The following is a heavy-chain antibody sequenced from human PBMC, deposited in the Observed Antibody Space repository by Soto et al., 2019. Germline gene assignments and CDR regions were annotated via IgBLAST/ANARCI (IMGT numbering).Heavy chain of an antibody. D-gene: IGHD4-17*01. V-gene: IGHV5-51*01. CDR1: GYSFTSYW. J-gene: IGHJ3*02. CDR3: ASKTAYGANPGAFDI. CDR2: IYPGDSDT. Sequence: PGESLKISCKGSGYSFTSYWIGWVRQMPGKGLEWMGIIYPGDSDTRYSPSFQGQVTISADKSISTAYLQWSSLKASDTAMYYCASKTAYGANPGAFDIWGQGTMVTVSS.